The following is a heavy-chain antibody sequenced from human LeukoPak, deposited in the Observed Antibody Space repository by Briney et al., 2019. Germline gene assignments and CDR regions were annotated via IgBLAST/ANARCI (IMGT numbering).Heavy chain of an antibody. J-gene: IGHJ4*01. D-gene: IGHD6-13*01. CDR1: GFTFTDYW. CDR2: IRQDGSEK. Sequence: GGSLRLSCAVSGFTFTDYWMNWVRQVPGKELEWVASIRQDGSEKTYVDSVKGRFTISRDNTRNSLSLQLNSLRVEDTAVYYCARAGTAAGLYFDLWGQGTLVTVSS. CDR3: ARAGTAAGLYFDL. V-gene: IGHV3-7*04.